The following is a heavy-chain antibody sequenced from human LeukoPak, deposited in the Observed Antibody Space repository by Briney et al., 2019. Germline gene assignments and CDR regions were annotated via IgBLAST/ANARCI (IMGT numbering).Heavy chain of an antibody. V-gene: IGHV1-8*03. Sequence: GASVRVSCKASGYTFTSYDINWVRQATGQGLEWMGWMNPNSGNTGYAQKFQGRVTITRNSSITTAYMELSSLRSEDTAVYYCARGHYESSGYYYGSYYYYMDVWGKGTTVTVSS. CDR3: ARGHYESSGYYYGSYYYYMDV. CDR2: MNPNSGNT. CDR1: GYTFTSYD. J-gene: IGHJ6*03. D-gene: IGHD3-22*01.